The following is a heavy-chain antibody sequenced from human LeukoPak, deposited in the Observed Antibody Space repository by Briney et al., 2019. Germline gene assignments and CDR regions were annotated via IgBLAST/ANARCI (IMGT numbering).Heavy chain of an antibody. CDR3: ARPPSRGYSSSFEY. D-gene: IGHD3-22*01. J-gene: IGHJ4*02. Sequence: NHGESLKISCKGSGCSFPTYWIAWVRQMPGKGLEWMGIIYPDESNIRYSPSFQGQVTISADKSISTAYLQWSSLKASDTAMYYCARPPSRGYSSSFEYWGQGTLVTVSS. V-gene: IGHV5-51*01. CDR2: IYPDESNI. CDR1: GCSFPTYW.